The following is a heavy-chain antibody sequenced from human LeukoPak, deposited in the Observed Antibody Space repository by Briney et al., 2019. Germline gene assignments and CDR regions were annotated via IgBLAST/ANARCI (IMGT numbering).Heavy chain of an antibody. Sequence: VASVKVSCKASGYTFTSYGISWVRQAPGQGLEWMGWISAYNGNTNYAQKLQGRVTMTTDTSTSTAYMELRSLRSDDTAVYYCARIRGDGYNSIDAFDIWGQGTMVTVSS. D-gene: IGHD5-24*01. CDR2: ISAYNGNT. CDR3: ARIRGDGYNSIDAFDI. J-gene: IGHJ3*02. CDR1: GYTFTSYG. V-gene: IGHV1-18*01.